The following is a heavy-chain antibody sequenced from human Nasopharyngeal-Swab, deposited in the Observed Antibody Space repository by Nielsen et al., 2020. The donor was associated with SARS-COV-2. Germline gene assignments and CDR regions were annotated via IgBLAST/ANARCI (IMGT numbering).Heavy chain of an antibody. D-gene: IGHD2-15*01. Sequence: WIRQPPGKGLEWVAVISYDGSNKYYADSVKGRFTISRDNSKNTLYLQMISLRAEDTAVYYCARDHLYCSGGSCYRNYYGMDVWGQGTTVTVSS. V-gene: IGHV3-30-3*01. CDR2: ISYDGSNK. CDR3: ARDHLYCSGGSCYRNYYGMDV. J-gene: IGHJ6*02.